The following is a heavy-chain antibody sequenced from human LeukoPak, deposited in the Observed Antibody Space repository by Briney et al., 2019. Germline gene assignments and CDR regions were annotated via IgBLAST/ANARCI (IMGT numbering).Heavy chain of an antibody. J-gene: IGHJ4*02. CDR1: GFTFSSYW. V-gene: IGHV3-7*04. Sequence: GGSLRLSCAASGFTFSSYWMSRVRQAPGKGLEWVANIKQDGSEKYYVDSVRGRFTISRDNAKNSLYLQMNSLRAEDTAVYYCARAGYGSGSYPYGYWGQGTLVTVSS. CDR2: IKQDGSEK. D-gene: IGHD3-10*01. CDR3: ARAGYGSGSYPYGY.